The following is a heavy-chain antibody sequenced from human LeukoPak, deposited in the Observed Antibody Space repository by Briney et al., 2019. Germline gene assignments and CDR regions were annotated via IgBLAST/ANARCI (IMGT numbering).Heavy chain of an antibody. CDR1: GGTFSSYA. CDR3: ASGVYYYDSSGYYDYFDY. D-gene: IGHD3-22*01. V-gene: IGHV1-69*13. J-gene: IGHJ4*02. CDR2: IIPIFGTA. Sequence: WASVKISCKALGGTFSSYAISWVRQAPGQRLEWMGGIIPIFGTANYAHKFQGRVTITADGSTSTAYVELSSLRHEDTAVYYCASGVYYYDSSGYYDYFDYWGQGTLVTVSS.